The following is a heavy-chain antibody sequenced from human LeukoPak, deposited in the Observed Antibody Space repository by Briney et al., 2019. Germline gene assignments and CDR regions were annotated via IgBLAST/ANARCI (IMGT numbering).Heavy chain of an antibody. CDR1: GFTFSYYE. D-gene: IGHD6-19*01. CDR2: ITGGSTTK. V-gene: IGHV3-48*03. CDR3: ARDGDIAVATAPYYFDY. Sequence: GGSLRLSCAASGFTFSYYEMIWVRQAPGKGLEWVSYITGGSTTKNYADSVKGRFTISRDNAKNSLYLQMNSLRAEDTAIYYCARDGDIAVATAPYYFDYWGQGVLVTVSS. J-gene: IGHJ4*02.